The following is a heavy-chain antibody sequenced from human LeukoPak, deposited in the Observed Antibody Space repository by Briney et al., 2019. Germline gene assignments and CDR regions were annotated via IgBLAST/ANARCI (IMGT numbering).Heavy chain of an antibody. CDR1: GFTFRSYG. Sequence: PGGSLRLTCAASGFTFRSYGMHWVRQAPGKGLEYVSAISSNGGRTYYANSVKGRFTISRDNSRNTLYLQMGSLRAEDMAVYYCATYYYDSGGFHFHHWGQRTLVTVSS. CDR3: ATYYYDSGGFHFHH. J-gene: IGHJ1*01. CDR2: ISSNGGRT. V-gene: IGHV3-64*01. D-gene: IGHD3-22*01.